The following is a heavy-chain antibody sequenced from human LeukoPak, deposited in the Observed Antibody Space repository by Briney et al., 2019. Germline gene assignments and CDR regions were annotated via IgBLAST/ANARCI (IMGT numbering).Heavy chain of an antibody. Sequence: GGSLRLSCAASGFTFSSNAMSWVRQAPGKGLEWVSAITGSGGSTYYTDSVKGRLTISRDNSQNTLYLQMNSLRADDTAVYYCGKAIGSGAYYRPDYWGQGTLVTVSS. CDR3: GKAIGSGAYYRPDY. V-gene: IGHV3-23*01. D-gene: IGHD3-10*01. CDR1: GFTFSSNA. CDR2: ITGSGGST. J-gene: IGHJ4*02.